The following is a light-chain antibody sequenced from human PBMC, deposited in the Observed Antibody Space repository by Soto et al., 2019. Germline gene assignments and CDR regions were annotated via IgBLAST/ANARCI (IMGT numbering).Light chain of an antibody. CDR2: AAS. J-gene: IGKJ1*01. Sequence: DIQMTQSPSSLAASVGGRCTITCRASQSISTYLNWYQQKAGLAPKLLXYAASSLQSGVPSRFSGSGSGTDFTLTISSLQPEDFETYYCQQTYSNPPTFGQGTKVDIK. V-gene: IGKV1-39*01. CDR3: QQTYSNPPT. CDR1: QSISTY.